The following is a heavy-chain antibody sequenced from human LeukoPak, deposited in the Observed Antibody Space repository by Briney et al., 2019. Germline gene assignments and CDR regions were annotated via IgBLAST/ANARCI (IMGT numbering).Heavy chain of an antibody. J-gene: IGHJ4*02. Sequence: KPSETLSLTCTVSGGSISSGNYYWSWIRQPAGKGLEWIGRIWADGAPTYRPSLKSRVTISVDTSKNQFSLRLSSVTAADTAVYYCARGRDSRGYQFMGFDSWGQGTLVTVSS. CDR3: ARGRDSRGYQFMGFDS. V-gene: IGHV4-61*02. CDR2: IWADGAP. CDR1: GGSISSGNYY. D-gene: IGHD3-22*01.